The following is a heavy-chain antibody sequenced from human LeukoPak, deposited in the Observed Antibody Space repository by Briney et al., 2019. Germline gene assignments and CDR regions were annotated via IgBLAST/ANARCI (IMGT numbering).Heavy chain of an antibody. V-gene: IGHV1-69*15. CDR2: IIPIFGTA. CDR1: GGTFSSYA. D-gene: IGHD2-2*01. J-gene: IGHJ6*03. CDR3: ARGIVVVPAAIYYYYYTDV. Sequence: GASVKVSCKASGGTFSSYAISWVRQAPGQGLEWMGRIIPIFGTANYAQKFQGRVTITADESTSTAYMELSSLRSEDKAVYYCARGIVVVPAAIYYYYYTDVWGKGTTVTVSS.